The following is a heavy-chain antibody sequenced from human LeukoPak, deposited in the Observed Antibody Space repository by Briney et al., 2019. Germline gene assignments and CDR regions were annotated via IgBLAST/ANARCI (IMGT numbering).Heavy chain of an antibody. D-gene: IGHD3-10*01. J-gene: IGHJ5*02. Sequence: GGSLRLSCAASGFTFSSDWMHWVRQAPGKGLVWVSRIRGDGNDATYADSVKGRFTVSRDNARSTLFLQMNRLTADDTAVYYCSRDRVLGSGSLDARGQGTLVSVSS. CDR2: IRGDGNDA. CDR1: GFTFSSDW. CDR3: SRDRVLGSGSLDA. V-gene: IGHV3-74*01.